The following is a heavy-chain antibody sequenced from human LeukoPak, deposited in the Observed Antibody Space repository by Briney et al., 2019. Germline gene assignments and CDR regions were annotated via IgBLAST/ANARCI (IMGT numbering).Heavy chain of an antibody. V-gene: IGHV3-48*03. CDR1: GFTFSSYE. CDR2: ISSSGSTI. D-gene: IGHD3-16*02. Sequence: GGSLRLSCAASGFTFSSYEVNWVRQAPGKGLEWVSYISSSGSTIYYADSVKGRFTISRDNAKNSLYLQMSSLRAEDTAVYYCARDRGYDYVWGSYRTYYFDYWGQGTLVTVSS. CDR3: ARDRGYDYVWGSYRTYYFDY. J-gene: IGHJ4*02.